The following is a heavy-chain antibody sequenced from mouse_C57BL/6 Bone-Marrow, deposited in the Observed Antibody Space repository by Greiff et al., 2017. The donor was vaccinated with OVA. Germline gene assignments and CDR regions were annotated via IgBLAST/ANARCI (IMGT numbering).Heavy chain of an antibody. CDR1: GFTFSDYG. Sequence: EVHLVESGGGLVQPGGSLKLSCAASGFTFSDYGMAWVRQAPRKGPEWVAFISNLAYSIYYADTVTGRFTISRENAKNTLYLEMSSLRSEDTAMYYCARRGLYYGSSYGYFDVWGTGTTVTVSS. J-gene: IGHJ1*03. D-gene: IGHD1-1*01. V-gene: IGHV5-15*01. CDR3: ARRGLYYGSSYGYFDV. CDR2: ISNLAYSI.